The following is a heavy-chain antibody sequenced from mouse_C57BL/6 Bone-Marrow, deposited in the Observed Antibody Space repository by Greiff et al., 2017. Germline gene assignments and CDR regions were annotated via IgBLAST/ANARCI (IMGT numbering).Heavy chain of an antibody. Sequence: QVQLQQPGAELVMPGASVKLSCKASGYTFTSYWMHWVKQRPGQGLEWIGEIDPSDSYTNYNQKFKGKSTFTVDKSSSTAYMQLSSLTSEDSAVYYCARGGGLRFDYWGQGTTLTVSS. D-gene: IGHD2-4*01. V-gene: IGHV1-69*01. CDR2: IDPSDSYT. CDR3: ARGGGLRFDY. J-gene: IGHJ2*01. CDR1: GYTFTSYW.